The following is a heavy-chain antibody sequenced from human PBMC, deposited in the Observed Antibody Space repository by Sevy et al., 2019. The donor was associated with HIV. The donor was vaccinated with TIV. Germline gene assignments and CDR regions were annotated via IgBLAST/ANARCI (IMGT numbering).Heavy chain of an antibody. CDR1: GGSISAYY. V-gene: IGHV4-59*01. CDR2: IYYTGST. Sequence: SETLSLTCTVSGGSISAYYWSWIRQPPGKALEYIGYIYYTGSTNYNPSLEDRVTMSVDTSKNQFSLKLNSVTAADTAVYYCTRAPPVRSGDDSLNWFDPWGQGTLVTVSS. J-gene: IGHJ5*02. D-gene: IGHD5-12*01. CDR3: TRAPPVRSGDDSLNWFDP.